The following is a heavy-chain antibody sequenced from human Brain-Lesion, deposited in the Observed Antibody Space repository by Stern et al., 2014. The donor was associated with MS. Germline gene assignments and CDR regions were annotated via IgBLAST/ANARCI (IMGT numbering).Heavy chain of an antibody. J-gene: IGHJ4*02. V-gene: IGHV4-39*02. Sequence: MQLVESGPGLVKPSETLSLTCTVSGGSISSNSYYWGWIRQPPGKGLEWIGSIYYRGSTYYNPSLKSRVTISKDPSKTHFSLNLKSVAAADTAVYFCAKVWLGELPENPFDCWGQGTLVTVSS. CDR3: AKVWLGELPENPFDC. D-gene: IGHD3-10*01. CDR1: GGSISSNSYY. CDR2: IYYRGST.